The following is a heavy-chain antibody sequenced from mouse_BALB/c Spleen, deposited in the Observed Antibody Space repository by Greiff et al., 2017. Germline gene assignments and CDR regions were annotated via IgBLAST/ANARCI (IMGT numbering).Heavy chain of an antibody. CDR2: IYPVSGET. D-gene: IGHD3-1*01. CDR1: GYTFTDHI. Sequence: QLQLKESGAELASPRASVTLSCKASGYTFTDHIMNWVKKRPGQGLEWIGRIYPVSGETNYNQKFMGKATFSVDRSSSTVYMVLNSLTSEDPAVYYCGRGGYDYYAMDYWGQGTSVTVSS. J-gene: IGHJ4*01. V-gene: IGHV1-11*01. CDR3: GRGGYDYYAMDY.